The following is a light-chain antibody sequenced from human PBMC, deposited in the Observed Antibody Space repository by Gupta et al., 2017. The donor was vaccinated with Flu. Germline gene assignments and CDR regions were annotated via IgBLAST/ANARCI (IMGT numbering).Light chain of an antibody. V-gene: IGKV3-20*01. CDR3: QQYGSSPRT. J-gene: IGKJ1*01. CDR2: GAS. CDR1: QSVSSSY. Sequence: GTLSLSPGERATLSCRASQSVSSSYLAWYQQKPGQAPRLLISGASSRATGIPDRFSGSGSGTDFTLTISRLEPEDFAVYYCQQYGSSPRTFGQGTKVEIK.